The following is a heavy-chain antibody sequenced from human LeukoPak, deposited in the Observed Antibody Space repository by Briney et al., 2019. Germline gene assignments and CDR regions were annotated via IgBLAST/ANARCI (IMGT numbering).Heavy chain of an antibody. D-gene: IGHD3-10*01. CDR3: ARHSGSGSLSRPFDP. Sequence: SETLSLPCSVSGASVTSGGFYWGWLRQPPGKGLEWIATVYYTGSSYYNPSLKSRVTISIDTSKNQFSVNLRSVIAADTALYYCARHSGSGSLSRPFDPWGQGTLVTVSS. J-gene: IGHJ5*02. CDR1: GASVTSGGFY. CDR2: VYYTGSS. V-gene: IGHV4-39*01.